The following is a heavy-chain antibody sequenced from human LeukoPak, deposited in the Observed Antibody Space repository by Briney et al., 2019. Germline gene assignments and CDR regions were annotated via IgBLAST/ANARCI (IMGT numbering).Heavy chain of an antibody. CDR3: AKDLPGFFDY. J-gene: IGHJ4*02. Sequence: PSGGSLRLSCAASGLTFSSHWMHWVRQAPGKGLVWVSRITNDGSSTTYANSVKGRFTISRDNAKNMLYLQVNSLRAEDTAVYYCAKDLPGFFDYWGQGILVTVSS. CDR2: ITNDGSST. V-gene: IGHV3-74*01. CDR1: GLTFSSHW.